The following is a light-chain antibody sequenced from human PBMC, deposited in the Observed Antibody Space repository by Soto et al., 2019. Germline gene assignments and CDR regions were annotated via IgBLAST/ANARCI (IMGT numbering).Light chain of an antibody. CDR2: AAS. CDR3: LPDYSYPLT. CDR1: QGVRRA. Sequence: AIQVTPSPSSLSASVGDKITITCRTSQGVRRALGWYQQKPGEAPKFLMFAASSLQSAAPLRFSGSGSGTEFTLTINSLQPDDFATYFCLPDYSYPLTFGGGTRVEIK. V-gene: IGKV1-6*02. J-gene: IGKJ4*01.